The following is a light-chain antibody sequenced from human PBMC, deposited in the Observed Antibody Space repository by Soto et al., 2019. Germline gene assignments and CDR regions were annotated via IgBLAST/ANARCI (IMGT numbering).Light chain of an antibody. CDR1: QGIRSA. J-gene: IGKJ3*01. V-gene: IGKV1-13*02. CDR3: QQFTDKPFT. Sequence: AIQLTQSPSSLSESAGDRATITCRASQGIRSALAWYQQKPGKVPKLLIYDASSLESGVPSRFSGTGSGTDFTVTISSLQPEDFATYYCQQFTDKPFTFGPGTKVDI. CDR2: DAS.